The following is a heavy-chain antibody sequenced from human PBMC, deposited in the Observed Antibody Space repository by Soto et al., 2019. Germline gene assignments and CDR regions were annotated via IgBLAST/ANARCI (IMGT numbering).Heavy chain of an antibody. V-gene: IGHV1-8*01. J-gene: IGHJ4*02. CDR3: ARGHSGSYNPQFDY. CDR2: MNPNSGNT. D-gene: IGHD1-26*01. CDR1: GYTFTSYD. Sequence: QVQLVQSGAEVKKPGASVKVSCKASGYTFTSYDINWVRQATGQGLEWMGWMNPNSGNTGYAQKFQGRVTRTRNTSVRKAYMELSSLRSEDTAVYYCARGHSGSYNPQFDYWGQGTLVTVSS.